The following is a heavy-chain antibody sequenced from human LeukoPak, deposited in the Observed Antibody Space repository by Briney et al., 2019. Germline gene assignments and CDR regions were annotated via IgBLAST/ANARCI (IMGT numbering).Heavy chain of an antibody. J-gene: IGHJ4*02. V-gene: IGHV3-23*01. CDR1: GFTFSSYA. CDR2: ISGSGGST. CDR3: AKVHDYSNYGTPFDY. Sequence: PGGSLRLSCAASGFTFSSYAMSWVRQAPGKGLECVSAISGSGGSTYYADSVKGRFTISRDNSKNTLYLQMNSLRAEDTAVYYCAKVHDYSNYGTPFDYWGQGTLVTVSS. D-gene: IGHD4-11*01.